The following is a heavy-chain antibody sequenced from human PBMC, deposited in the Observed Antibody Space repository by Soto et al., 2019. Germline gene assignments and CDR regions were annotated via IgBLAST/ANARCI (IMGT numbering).Heavy chain of an antibody. J-gene: IGHJ6*02. V-gene: IGHV3-64*01. CDR3: ARAGFWYGSGIYGYGIDV. Sequence: EVPLVESGGGLVQPGGSLRLSCAASGFTFSSYAMHWVRQAPGKGLEYFSAISTNGGITYYANSVKGRFTISRDNSKNTLYLQMGSLRVEDMAVYYCARAGFWYGSGIYGYGIDVWGQGTTVTVSS. CDR1: GFTFSSYA. D-gene: IGHD3-10*01. CDR2: ISTNGGIT.